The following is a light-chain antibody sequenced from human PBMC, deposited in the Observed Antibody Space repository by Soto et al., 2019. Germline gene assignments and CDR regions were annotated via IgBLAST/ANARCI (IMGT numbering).Light chain of an antibody. V-gene: IGKV2-29*03. Sequence: DIVMTQTPLSLSVTPGQPASISCKSSQSLLQSDGKTYLFWYFQKAGQPPQLLIYDASSLESGVPSRFSGSGSETEFTLTISSLLPDDFATYYCQQYNRYWTFGQGTKVDIK. CDR2: DAS. CDR1: QSLLQSDGKTY. J-gene: IGKJ1*01. CDR3: QQYNRYWT.